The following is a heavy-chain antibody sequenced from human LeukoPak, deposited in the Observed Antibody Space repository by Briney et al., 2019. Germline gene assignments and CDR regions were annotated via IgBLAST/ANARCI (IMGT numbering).Heavy chain of an antibody. D-gene: IGHD2-15*01. Sequence: ASVKVSCKVSGYTLTELSMHWVRQAPGKGLEWMGGFDPEDGETIYAQKFQGRVTMTEDTSTDTAYMELSSLRSEDTAVYYCVTVTYCSGGSCYNYYYGMDVWGQGTTVTVSS. CDR3: VTVTYCSGGSCYNYYYGMDV. J-gene: IGHJ6*02. CDR1: GYTLTELS. V-gene: IGHV1-24*01. CDR2: FDPEDGET.